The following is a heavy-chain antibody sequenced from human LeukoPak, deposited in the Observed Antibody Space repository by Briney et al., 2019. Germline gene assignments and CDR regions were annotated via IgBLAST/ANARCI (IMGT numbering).Heavy chain of an antibody. CDR2: INTNTGNP. V-gene: IGHV7-4-1*02. J-gene: IGHJ5*02. D-gene: IGHD4-17*01. CDR3: ARDLDDYGESS. CDR1: GYTFTGYY. Sequence: AASVKVSCKATGYTFTGYYMHWVRQAPGQGLEWMGWINTNTGNPTYAQGFTGRFVFSLDTSVSTAYLQISSLKAEDTAVYYCARDLDDYGESSWGQGTLVTVSS.